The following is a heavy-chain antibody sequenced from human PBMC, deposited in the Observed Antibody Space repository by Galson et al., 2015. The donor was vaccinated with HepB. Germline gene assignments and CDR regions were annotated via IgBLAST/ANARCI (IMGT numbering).Heavy chain of an antibody. Sequence: SLRLSCAAAGFTYSSYGMHWVRQAPGKGLEWVAVISSDGSKESYADSVKGRFTISRDNSKSTLFLHMNSLRAEDTAVYFCAKEYTSSWYYFDYWGQGTLVTVSS. D-gene: IGHD6-13*01. CDR1: GFTYSSYG. V-gene: IGHV3-30*18. CDR3: AKEYTSSWYYFDY. CDR2: ISSDGSKE. J-gene: IGHJ4*02.